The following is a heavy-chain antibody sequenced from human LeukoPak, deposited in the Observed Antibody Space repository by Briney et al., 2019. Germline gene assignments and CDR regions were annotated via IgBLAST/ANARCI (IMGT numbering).Heavy chain of an antibody. Sequence: ASVKVSCKASGYTFTSYGISWVRQAPGQGLEWMGWISAYNGNTNYAQKLQGRVTMTTDTSTSTAYMELRSLRSEDTAVYYCARDRRYSSSRYMNYFDYWGQGTLVTVSS. CDR1: GYTFTSYG. CDR2: ISAYNGNT. J-gene: IGHJ4*02. CDR3: ARDRRYSSSRYMNYFDY. V-gene: IGHV1-18*01. D-gene: IGHD6-13*01.